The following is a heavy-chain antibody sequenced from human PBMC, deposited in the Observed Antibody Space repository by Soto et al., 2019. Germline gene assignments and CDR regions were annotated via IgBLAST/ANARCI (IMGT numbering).Heavy chain of an antibody. J-gene: IGHJ4*02. Sequence: ETLSLTCAVYGGSFSGYYWTWIRQSPEKGLEWIGEVNHSGTTYYNPSLKTRVTISVHTPKNQFSLKMSSVTAADTAVYYCARGIGYCSSINCYSSRRLRFDSWGQGTLVTVSS. CDR2: VNHSGTT. CDR1: GGSFSGYY. D-gene: IGHD2-2*01. CDR3: ARGIGYCSSINCYSSRRLRFDS. V-gene: IGHV4-34*01.